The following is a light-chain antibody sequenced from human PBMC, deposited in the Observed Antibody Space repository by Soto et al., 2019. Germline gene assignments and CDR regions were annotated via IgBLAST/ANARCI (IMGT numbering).Light chain of an antibody. V-gene: IGKV3-20*01. CDR1: QSVIDSH. J-gene: IGKJ2*01. CDR3: HQYGTSPYT. Sequence: EIVLTQSPGTLSLSPGERVTLSCSASQSVIDSHLAWYQQKPGQAPRLLIYHISTRAPGIPDRFSGSGSGTDFTLTINTLEPEDLAVYYCHQYGTSPYTFGQGTKL. CDR2: HIS.